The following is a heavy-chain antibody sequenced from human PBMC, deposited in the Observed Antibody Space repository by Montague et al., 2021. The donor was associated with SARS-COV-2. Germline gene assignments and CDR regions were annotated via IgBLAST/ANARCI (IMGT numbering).Heavy chain of an antibody. CDR1: GFSVSTSGLC. Sequence: PALVKPTQTLTLTRTFSGFSVSTSGLCVSWIRQPPGKALEWLALIDWDDDTYYSTSLKTRLAISKDTSKNQVVLTMTDMDPVDTGTYYCARIPADSSGGGPDWYFDLWGRGTLVTVSS. CDR2: IDWDDDT. CDR3: ARIPADSSGGGPDWYFDL. D-gene: IGHD3-22*01. V-gene: IGHV2-70*01. J-gene: IGHJ2*01.